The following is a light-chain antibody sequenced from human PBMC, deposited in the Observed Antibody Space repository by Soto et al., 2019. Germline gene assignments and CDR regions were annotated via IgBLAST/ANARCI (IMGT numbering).Light chain of an antibody. CDR1: SSNIGSNS. Sequence: QLVLTQPPSASGAPGQRITISCSGSSSNIGSNSVNWYQHLPGTAPKLLMYKNNQRPSGVPDRFSGSKSGTSASLAISGVRSEDDADYYCGTWDDTLNVWLFGGGTKVTVL. CDR3: GTWDDTLNVWL. J-gene: IGLJ3*02. CDR2: KNN. V-gene: IGLV1-44*01.